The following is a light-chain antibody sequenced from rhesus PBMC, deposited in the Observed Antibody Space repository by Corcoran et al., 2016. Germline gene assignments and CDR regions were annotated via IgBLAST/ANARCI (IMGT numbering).Light chain of an antibody. J-gene: IGKJ4*01. CDR3: QQDYTWPLT. CDR1: QSVSSS. Sequence: EIVMTQSPATLSLSPGERATLSCRASQSVSSSLAWYQPHPGQTPTLLIYGASSRATGIPDRFSGSGSGKEFTLTISRLEPEDVGVDDCQQDYTWPLTFGGGTKVEL. CDR2: GAS. V-gene: IGKV3-42*01.